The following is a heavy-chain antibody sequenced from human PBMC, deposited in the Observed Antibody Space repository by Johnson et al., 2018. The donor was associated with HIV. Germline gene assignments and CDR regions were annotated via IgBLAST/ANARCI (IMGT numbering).Heavy chain of an antibody. D-gene: IGHD6-19*01. CDR3: VKDRRVAVAGPHDGFDV. CDR1: GFIFDDYA. Sequence: LVESGGGLVQPGRSLRLSCAASGFIFDDYAMHWVRQAPGKGLEWVSGISWNSGTIAYAYSVKGRFIISRDNAENSLYLEMNSLRAEDTALYYCVKDRRVAVAGPHDGFDVWGLGTMVTVSS. V-gene: IGHV3-9*01. J-gene: IGHJ3*01. CDR2: ISWNSGTI.